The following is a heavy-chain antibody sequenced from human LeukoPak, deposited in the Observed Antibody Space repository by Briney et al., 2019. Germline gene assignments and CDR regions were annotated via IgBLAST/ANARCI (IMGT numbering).Heavy chain of an antibody. CDR1: GYTFSNYA. J-gene: IGHJ4*02. Sequence: ASVKVSCKASGYTFSNYAIHWVRQAPGQRLGWMGWINAGNGNTKYSQNFQGRVTITRDSSAITAYMELSSLRSEDTAVYYCARGIWSARTVDYYLDYWGQGTLVTVSS. CDR3: ARGIWSARTVDYYLDY. V-gene: IGHV1-3*01. CDR2: INAGNGNT. D-gene: IGHD2-21*01.